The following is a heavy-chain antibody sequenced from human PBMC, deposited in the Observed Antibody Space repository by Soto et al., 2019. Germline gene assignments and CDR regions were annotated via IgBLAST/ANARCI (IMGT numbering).Heavy chain of an antibody. Sequence: PSETLSLTCTVSGGSISSYYWSWIRQPPGKGLEWIGYIYYSGSTNYNPSLKSRVTISVDTSKNQFSLKLSSVTAADTAVYYCASGLDSYGYKYYFDYWGQGTLVTVS. CDR1: GGSISSYY. D-gene: IGHD5-18*01. V-gene: IGHV4-59*01. CDR2: IYYSGST. J-gene: IGHJ4*02. CDR3: ASGLDSYGYKYYFDY.